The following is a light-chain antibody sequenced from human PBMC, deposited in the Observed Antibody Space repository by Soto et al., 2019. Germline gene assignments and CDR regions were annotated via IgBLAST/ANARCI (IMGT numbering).Light chain of an antibody. V-gene: IGKV3-11*01. CDR1: QSVSSY. Sequence: EIVLTQSPATLSLSPGERATLSCRASQSVSSYLAWYQQKPGQAPRLLIYDASNRATGIPARFSGSGSGTDFTVTIGSLEHEDLAVYDCQQRSNWPLTFGGGTKVEIK. CDR2: DAS. CDR3: QQRSNWPLT. J-gene: IGKJ4*01.